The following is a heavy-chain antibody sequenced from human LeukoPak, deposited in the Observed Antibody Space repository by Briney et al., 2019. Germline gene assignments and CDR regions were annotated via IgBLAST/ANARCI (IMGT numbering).Heavy chain of an antibody. CDR1: GFTFSSYS. CDR3: ARKFKAGYQEYYFDY. D-gene: IGHD3-9*01. V-gene: IGHV3-21*01. CDR2: ISSSSSYI. Sequence: PGGSLRLSCAASGFTFSSYSMNWVRQAPGKGLEGGSSISSSSSYIYYADSVKGRFTISRDNAKNSLYLQMNSLRAEDTAVYYCARKFKAGYQEYYFDYWGQGTLVTVSS. J-gene: IGHJ4*02.